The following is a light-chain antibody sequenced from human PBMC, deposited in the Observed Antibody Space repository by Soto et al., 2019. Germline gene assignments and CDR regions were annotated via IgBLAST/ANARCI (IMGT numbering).Light chain of an antibody. Sequence: DIQMTQSPSSLSTSVGDRVTITCRTSQSISNYLNWYQQKPGKVPKLLIYAASRLQSGVPSRFSASGSGPDFTLTISSLQPEDFATYYCQQSYITPWTFGQGTKVEIK. J-gene: IGKJ1*01. CDR2: AAS. V-gene: IGKV1-39*01. CDR1: QSISNY. CDR3: QQSYITPWT.